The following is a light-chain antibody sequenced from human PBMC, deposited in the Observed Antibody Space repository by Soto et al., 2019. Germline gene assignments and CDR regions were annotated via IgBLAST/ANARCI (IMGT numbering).Light chain of an antibody. CDR3: GSWDSSLSAYV. J-gene: IGLJ1*01. Sequence: SVLTQPPSVSAAPGHKVTISCSGSSSNIGGNSVSWYQQLPGTAPKLLIYDDNKRPSGIPDRFSGSKSGTSATLGITGFQTGDEADYYCGSWDSSLSAYVFGTGTKVTVL. V-gene: IGLV1-51*01. CDR2: DDN. CDR1: SSNIGGNS.